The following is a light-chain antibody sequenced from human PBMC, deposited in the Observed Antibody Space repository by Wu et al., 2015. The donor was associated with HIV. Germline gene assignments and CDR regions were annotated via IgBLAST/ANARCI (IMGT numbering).Light chain of an antibody. V-gene: IGKV3-15*01. J-gene: IGKJ2*03. Sequence: EVVMTQSPATLSVSPGERATLSCRASENINSNLAWYQQKPGQAPRLLIYGASTRATGIPARFSGSGSGTQFTLTITNVQSADSAVYYCQQYNNWPPYSFGQGTKLEIK. CDR2: GAS. CDR1: ENINSN. CDR3: QQYNNWPPYS.